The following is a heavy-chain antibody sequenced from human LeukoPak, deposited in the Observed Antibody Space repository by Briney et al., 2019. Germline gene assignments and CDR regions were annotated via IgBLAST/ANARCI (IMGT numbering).Heavy chain of an antibody. J-gene: IGHJ5*02. CDR2: IYPDDSDT. Sequence: SLNFCCNSAESSFTTYLLGWVREIGGARLWWVWAIYPDDSDTRYSPSFQGQVVISADRSIRTAYLQWNTLKTSDTAMYYCVRQRGASGTINHFDPWGQGTLVTVSS. D-gene: IGHD3-10*01. CDR1: ESSFTTYL. CDR3: VRQRGASGTINHFDP. V-gene: IGHV5-51*01.